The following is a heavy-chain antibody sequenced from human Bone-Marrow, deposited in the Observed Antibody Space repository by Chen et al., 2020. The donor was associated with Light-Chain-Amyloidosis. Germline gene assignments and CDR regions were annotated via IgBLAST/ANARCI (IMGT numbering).Heavy chain of an antibody. CDR3: GRDNIGGVGF. Sequence: QVQLQESGPGLVKPSETLSLTCTVSGGSMDYYYWNWIRQPPGKGLEWIGYIYNSGTTNYNPSLRSRVTMSVDMSKKQFSLKLSSVTAADTAVYYCGRDNIGGVGFWGQGTPVTVSS. D-gene: IGHD3-16*01. V-gene: IGHV4-59*01. CDR1: GGSMDYYY. CDR2: IYNSGTT. J-gene: IGHJ4*02.